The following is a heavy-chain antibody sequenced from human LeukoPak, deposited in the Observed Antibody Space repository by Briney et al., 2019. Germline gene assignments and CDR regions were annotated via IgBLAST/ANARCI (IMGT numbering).Heavy chain of an antibody. CDR1: GGSVSSGSYY. CDR3: AAGGSGARYYYYGMDV. Sequence: SETLSLTCTVSGGSVSSGSYYWSWIRQPPGKGLEWIGYIYYSGSTNYNPSLKSRVTISVDTSKNQFSLKLSSVTAADTAVYYCAAGGSGARYYYYGMDVWGQGTTVTVSS. J-gene: IGHJ6*02. V-gene: IGHV4-61*01. CDR2: IYYSGST. D-gene: IGHD3-10*01.